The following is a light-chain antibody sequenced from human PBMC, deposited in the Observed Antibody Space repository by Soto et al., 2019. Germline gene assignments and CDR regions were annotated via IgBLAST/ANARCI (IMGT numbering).Light chain of an antibody. V-gene: IGKV3-15*01. Sequence: EMVMTQAPATLSVSPGERATLSCRASQNLSRNLAWYQQQPGQTPRLLIYGASTRATGIPARFSGSGSGTDFTLTISSLQSEDFAVYYWQQYDNWHHTFGQVTKLEIK. CDR1: QNLSRN. CDR3: QQYDNWHHT. CDR2: GAS. J-gene: IGKJ2*01.